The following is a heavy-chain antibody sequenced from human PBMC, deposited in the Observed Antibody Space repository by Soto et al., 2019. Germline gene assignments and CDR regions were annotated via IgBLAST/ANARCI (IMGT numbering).Heavy chain of an antibody. CDR2: IYYSGSS. J-gene: IGHJ4*02. D-gene: IGHD7-27*01. CDR3: ARRWGTYFDY. V-gene: IGHV4-61*01. Sequence: SSETLSLTCTVSGGSVSSGNYYWSWIRQPPGKGLEWIGYIYYSGSSYYNPSLKSRVTISVDTSKNQFSLKLSSVTAADTAVYYCARRWGTYFDYWGQGILVTVSS. CDR1: GGSVSSGNYY.